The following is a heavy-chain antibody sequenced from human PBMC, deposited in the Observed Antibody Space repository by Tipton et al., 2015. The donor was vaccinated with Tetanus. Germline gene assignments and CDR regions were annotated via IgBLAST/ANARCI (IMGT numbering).Heavy chain of an antibody. CDR3: ARAHCTDGVCNFDF. D-gene: IGHD2-8*01. Sequence: QLVQSGAEVKKPGESLKISCKTSGYTFTNFWIGWVRQKPGKGLEWMGIIYPGDSDTRYSPSFQGQVTISVDKSINTAYLQWSSLKASDTSMFYCARAHCTDGVCNFDFWGQGALVTVAS. CDR1: GYTFTNFW. CDR2: IYPGDSDT. V-gene: IGHV5-51*01. J-gene: IGHJ4*02.